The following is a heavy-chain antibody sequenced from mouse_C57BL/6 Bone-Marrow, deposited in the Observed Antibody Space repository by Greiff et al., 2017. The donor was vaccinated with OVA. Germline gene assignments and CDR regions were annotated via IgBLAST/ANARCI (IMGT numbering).Heavy chain of an antibody. D-gene: IGHD2-13*01. Sequence: QVQLQQSGPGLVQPSQSLSLTCTVSGFSLTSYGVHWVRQSPGKGLEWLGAIWSGGSTDYNAAFIYRLIISKDNSKSQNFFKMNSLQADDTAIDYCARRGSRDGDSRWYFDFWGTGTTVTVSS. J-gene: IGHJ1*03. V-gene: IGHV2-2*01. CDR2: IWSGGST. CDR1: GFSLTSYG. CDR3: ARRGSRDGDSRWYFDF.